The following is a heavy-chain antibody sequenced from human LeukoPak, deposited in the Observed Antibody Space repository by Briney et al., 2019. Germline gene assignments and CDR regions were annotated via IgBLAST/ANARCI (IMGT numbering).Heavy chain of an antibody. D-gene: IGHD3-22*01. V-gene: IGHV3-23*01. Sequence: GGSLRLSCAASGFTFSSYAMSWVRQAPGKGLEWVSAISGSGGSTYYADSVKGRFTISRDNSKNTLYLQMNSLRAEDTAVYYCARVFLPGRYDSSGYLDYWGQGTLVTVSS. CDR2: ISGSGGST. J-gene: IGHJ4*02. CDR3: ARVFLPGRYDSSGYLDY. CDR1: GFTFSSYA.